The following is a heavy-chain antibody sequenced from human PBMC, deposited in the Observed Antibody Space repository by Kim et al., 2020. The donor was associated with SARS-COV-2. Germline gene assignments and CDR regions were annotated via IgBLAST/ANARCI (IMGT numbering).Heavy chain of an antibody. D-gene: IGHD2-21*02. Sequence: ASVKVSCKASGYTFTTYGISWVRQAPGQGLEWMGWISAYNGNTNYAQKLQGRVTMTTDTSTSTAYMELRSLRSDDTAVYYCASGAYCGGDCYQLDYWGQGNLVTVSS. J-gene: IGHJ4*02. CDR1: GYTFTTYG. V-gene: IGHV1-18*01. CDR2: ISAYNGNT. CDR3: ASGAYCGGDCYQLDY.